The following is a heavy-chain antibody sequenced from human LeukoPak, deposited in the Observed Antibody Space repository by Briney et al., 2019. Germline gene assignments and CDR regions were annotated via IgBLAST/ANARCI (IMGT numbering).Heavy chain of an antibody. CDR2: IKQDGSEK. V-gene: IGHV3-7*01. Sequence: GGSLRLSCAASGFTFSSYWMSWVRQAPGKGLEWVANIKQDGSEKYYVDSVKGRFTISRDNAKNSLYLQMNSLRAEDTAVYYCARAGRTIIVDRPDAFDIWGQGTMVTVSS. CDR3: ARAGRTIIVDRPDAFDI. J-gene: IGHJ3*02. D-gene: IGHD3-22*01. CDR1: GFTFSSYW.